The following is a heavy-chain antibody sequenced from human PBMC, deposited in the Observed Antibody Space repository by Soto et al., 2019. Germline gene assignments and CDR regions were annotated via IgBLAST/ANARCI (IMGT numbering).Heavy chain of an antibody. CDR1: GFIFSDYA. V-gene: IGHV3-23*01. CDR2: ISASGGNI. D-gene: IGHD3-16*01. Sequence: LRLSCVASGFIFSDYAMTWVRQAPGKGLQWVATISASGGNIEYADSLKGRFTISRDNSKNSVYLQLSGLTADDTAVHYCAKVAGGLGYFDLWGRGTLVTVSS. J-gene: IGHJ2*01. CDR3: AKVAGGLGYFDL.